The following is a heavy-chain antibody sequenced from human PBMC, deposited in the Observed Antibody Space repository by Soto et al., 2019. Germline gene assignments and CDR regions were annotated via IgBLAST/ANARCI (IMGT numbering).Heavy chain of an antibody. J-gene: IGHJ3*02. Sequence: QVHLQESGPALVKPSGTLSLTCAVSGGSINTIHWWSWVRQSPGKGLEWIGESYHSGSTNYNPSLKSRVXKSXDXPKNQFSLKLSSVIAADAAVYYCARKQYNSPWAFDIWGQGTVVTVSS. CDR3: ARKQYNSPWAFDI. CDR2: SYHSGST. D-gene: IGHD1-20*01. V-gene: IGHV4-4*02. CDR1: GGSINTIHW.